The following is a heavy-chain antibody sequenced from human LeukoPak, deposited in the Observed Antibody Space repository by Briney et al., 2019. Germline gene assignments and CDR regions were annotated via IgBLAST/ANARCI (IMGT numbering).Heavy chain of an antibody. CDR1: GGSISSYY. CDR2: IYYSGST. Sequence: SETLSLTCTVSGGSISSYYWSWIRQPPGKGLEWSGYIYYSGSTNYNPSLKSRVTISVDTSKNQFSLKLSSVTAADTAVYYCAGGGYESYYFDYWGQGTLVTVSS. D-gene: IGHD5-12*01. V-gene: IGHV4-59*01. CDR3: AGGGYESYYFDY. J-gene: IGHJ4*02.